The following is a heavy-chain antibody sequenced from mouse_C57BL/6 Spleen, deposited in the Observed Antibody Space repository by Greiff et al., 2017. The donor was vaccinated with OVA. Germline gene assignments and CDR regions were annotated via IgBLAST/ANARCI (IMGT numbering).Heavy chain of an antibody. J-gene: IGHJ4*01. CDR1: GYTFTSYW. Sequence: QVQLQQPGAELVKPGASVKLSCKASGYTFTSYWMHWVKQRPGQGLEWIGMIHPNSGSTNYNEKFKSKATLTVDKSSSTAYMQLSSLTSEDSAVYYCARSITTVVGGVDYWGKGTSVTVSS. D-gene: IGHD1-1*01. V-gene: IGHV1-64*01. CDR2: IHPNSGST. CDR3: ARSITTVVGGVDY.